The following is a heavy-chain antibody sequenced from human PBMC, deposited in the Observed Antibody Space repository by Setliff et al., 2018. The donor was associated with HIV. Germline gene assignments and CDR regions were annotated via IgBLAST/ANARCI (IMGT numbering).Heavy chain of an antibody. V-gene: IGHV4-59*01. CDR2: IYYTGST. D-gene: IGHD5-18*01. J-gene: IGHJ4*02. CDR3: ARGAYRDGYDY. CDR1: GGSMSSYY. Sequence: PSETLSLTCTVSGGSMSSYYWSWIRQPPGKGREWIGSIYYTGSTDYHPSLMSRVTLSLDTSKNQVSLNLSSVAAADPAVYHCARGAYRDGYDYWGQGTLVTVSS.